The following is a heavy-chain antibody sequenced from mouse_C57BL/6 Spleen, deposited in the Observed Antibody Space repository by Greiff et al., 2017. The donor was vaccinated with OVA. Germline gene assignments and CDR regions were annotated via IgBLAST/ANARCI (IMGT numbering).Heavy chain of an antibody. Sequence: QVQLQQPGAELVKPGASVKLSCKASGYTFTSYWMHWVKQRPGQGLEWIGMIHPNSGSTNYNEKFKSKATLTVDKSSSTAYMQLSSLTSEDSAVYYCAREGAGMGSSDGWYFDYWGQGTTLTVSS. V-gene: IGHV1-64*01. CDR1: GYTFTSYW. J-gene: IGHJ2*01. D-gene: IGHD1-1*01. CDR3: AREGAGMGSSDGWYFDY. CDR2: IHPNSGST.